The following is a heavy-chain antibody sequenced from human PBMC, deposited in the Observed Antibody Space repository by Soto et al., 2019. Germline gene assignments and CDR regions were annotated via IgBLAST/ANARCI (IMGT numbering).Heavy chain of an antibody. CDR1: GYSFDSYG. V-gene: IGHV1-18*04. CDR3: ARDKPSGSGTETEF. D-gene: IGHD3-10*01. J-gene: IGHJ4*02. Sequence: QVQLLQSGAEVRTPGASVKVSCKAAGYSFDSYGFSWVRQTPGQGLEWMGWISAYSGDTRYSQKFQGSITLTTDTATSTALMEVRRLTSADTAVYYCARDKPSGSGTETEFWGQGPRVTVSS. CDR2: ISAYSGDT.